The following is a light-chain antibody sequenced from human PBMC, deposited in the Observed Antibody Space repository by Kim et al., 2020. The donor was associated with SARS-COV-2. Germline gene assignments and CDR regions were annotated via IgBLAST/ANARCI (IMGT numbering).Light chain of an antibody. Sequence: SYELTQPLSVSVALGQTARITCGGNNIGSKNVHWYQQKPGQAPVLVIYRDNNRPSGIPERFSGSNSGNTATLTISRAQVGDEADYYCQVWDSSTGVVFGGGTQLTVL. CDR1: NIGSKN. V-gene: IGLV3-9*01. J-gene: IGLJ2*01. CDR3: QVWDSSTGVV. CDR2: RDN.